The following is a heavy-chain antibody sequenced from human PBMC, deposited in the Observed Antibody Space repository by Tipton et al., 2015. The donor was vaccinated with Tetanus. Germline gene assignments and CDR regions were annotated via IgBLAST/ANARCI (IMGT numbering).Heavy chain of an antibody. CDR3: ARSLRIQPTAILAPSILSSDPYYYYGMDV. V-gene: IGHV4-59*08. J-gene: IGHJ6*02. CDR1: GGSMSSYY. Sequence: TLSLTCTVSGGSMSSYYWSWIRRPPGKGLEWIGYIYYSGSTNYNPSLKSRVTISVDTSKNQLSLRLSSVTAADTAVYYCARSLRIQPTAILAPSILSSDPYYYYGMDVWGQGTTVTVSS. D-gene: IGHD2-2*01. CDR2: IYYSGST.